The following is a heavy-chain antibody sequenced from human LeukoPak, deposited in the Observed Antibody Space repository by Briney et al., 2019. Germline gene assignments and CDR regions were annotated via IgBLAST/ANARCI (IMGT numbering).Heavy chain of an antibody. V-gene: IGHV3-23*01. CDR2: ISGGGEDT. J-gene: IGHJ4*02. CDR1: GFTFSHYA. D-gene: IGHD3-22*01. CDR3: AKAHLYYYDSSGYYYFDY. Sequence: GGSLRLSCAASGFTFSHYAMRWVRQAPGKGLEWLSEISGGGEDTYHADSVKGRFTISRDNSKNTLYLQMNSLRAEDTALYYCAKAHLYYYDSSGYYYFDYWGQGTLVTVSS.